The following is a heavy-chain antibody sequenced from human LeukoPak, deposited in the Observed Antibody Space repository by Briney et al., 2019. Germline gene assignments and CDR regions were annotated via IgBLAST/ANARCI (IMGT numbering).Heavy chain of an antibody. J-gene: IGHJ1*01. CDR2: IYYSGST. Sequence: PSETLSLTCAVYGGSFSGYYWSWIRQHPGKGLEWIGYIYYSGSTYYNPSLKSRVTISVDTSKNQFSLKLSSVTAADTAVYYCASTYYDILTGYSPFQHWGQGTLVTVSS. CDR1: GGSFSGYY. V-gene: IGHV4-31*11. CDR3: ASTYYDILTGYSPFQH. D-gene: IGHD3-9*01.